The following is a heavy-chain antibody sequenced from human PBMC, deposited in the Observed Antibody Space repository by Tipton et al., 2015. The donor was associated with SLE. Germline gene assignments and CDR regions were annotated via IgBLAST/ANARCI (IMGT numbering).Heavy chain of an antibody. CDR2: MSHSGTS. J-gene: IGHJ5*02. V-gene: IGHV4-38-2*01. CDR1: GFTFSSYA. D-gene: IGHD2/OR15-2a*01. CDR3: ARVQSNFLTNWFDP. Sequence: LRLSCAASGFTFSSYAMSWVRQAPGKGLEWIGTMSHSGTSYYSPSLKNRVTISIDTSKSQFSLKLTSVTAADTAVYYCARVQSNFLTNWFDPWGQGTLVTVSS.